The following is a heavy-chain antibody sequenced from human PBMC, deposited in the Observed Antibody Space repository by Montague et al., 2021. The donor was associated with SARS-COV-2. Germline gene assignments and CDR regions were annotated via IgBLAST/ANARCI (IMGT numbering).Heavy chain of an antibody. D-gene: IGHD1-14*01. V-gene: IGHV4-59*13. J-gene: IGHJ6*02. CDR3: AREGIPTPGAEWKILHYHGIDV. CDR2: MYNSRSS. Sequence: SETLSLTCTVSGGSISAYYWSWIRQPPGKGLEWIAYMYNSRSSNYNPSLKSRVSISVDTSKSQFSLKLTSVTAADTAVYYCAREGIPTPGAEWKILHYHGIDVWGQGTTVPVSS. CDR1: GGSISAYY.